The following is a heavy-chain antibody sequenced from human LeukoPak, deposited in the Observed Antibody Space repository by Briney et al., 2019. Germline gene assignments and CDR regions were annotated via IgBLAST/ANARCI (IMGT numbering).Heavy chain of an antibody. CDR3: ARRFVDTGPSY. J-gene: IGHJ4*02. V-gene: IGHV3-23*01. Sequence: AGGSLRLSCAASGFTFSSYAMSWVRQAPGKGLEWVSAISSSGINTYYADSVKGRFTISRDNSKNTLYLQMNSLRAEDTAVYYCARRFVDTGPSYWGQGTLVTVSS. D-gene: IGHD5-18*01. CDR2: ISSSGINT. CDR1: GFTFSSYA.